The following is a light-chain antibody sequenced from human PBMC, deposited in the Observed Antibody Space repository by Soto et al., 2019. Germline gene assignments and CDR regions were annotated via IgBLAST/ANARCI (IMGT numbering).Light chain of an antibody. V-gene: IGLV1-47*02. CDR1: NSNIGSNP. J-gene: IGLJ1*01. CDR3: AAWDDSLSAYV. CDR2: SNY. Sequence: QSVLTQPPSASGTPGQRVTISCSGSNSNIGSNPVNWYQQFPGTAPKVLIYSNYQRPSGVPDRFSGSKSGTSASLAISGLRSADEADYYCAAWDDSLSAYVFGTGTKV.